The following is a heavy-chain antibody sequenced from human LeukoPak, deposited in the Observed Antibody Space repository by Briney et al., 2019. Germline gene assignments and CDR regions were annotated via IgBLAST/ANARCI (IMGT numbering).Heavy chain of an antibody. V-gene: IGHV1-8*03. CDR3: ARGSRLYYDILTGYYSTTTKHNWFDP. CDR1: GYTFTSYD. J-gene: IGHJ5*02. Sequence: ASVKVSCKASGYTFTSYDINWVRQATGQGLEWMGWMNPNSGNTGYAQKFQGRVTITRNTSISTAYMELSSLRSEDTAVYYCARGSRLYYDILTGYYSTTTKHNWFDPWGQGTLVTVSS. D-gene: IGHD3-9*01. CDR2: MNPNSGNT.